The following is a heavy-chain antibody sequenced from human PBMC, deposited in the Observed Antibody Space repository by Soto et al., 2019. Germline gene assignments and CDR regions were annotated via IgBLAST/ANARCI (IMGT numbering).Heavy chain of an antibody. CDR2: ISSSSSYI. V-gene: IGHV3-21*01. D-gene: IGHD3-3*01. J-gene: IGHJ6*02. CDR1: GFTFSNYS. Sequence: GSLSLPCVASGFTFSNYSMNWVRQAPGEGLEWVSSISSSSSYIYYADSVKGRFTISRDNAKNSLYLQMNSLRAEDTAVYYCATVPPSPDFWSGYSPYYYGMDVWGQGTTVTVSS. CDR3: ATVPPSPDFWSGYSPYYYGMDV.